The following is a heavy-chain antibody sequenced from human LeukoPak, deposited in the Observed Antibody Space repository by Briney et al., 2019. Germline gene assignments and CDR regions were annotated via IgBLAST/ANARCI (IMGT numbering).Heavy chain of an antibody. CDR1: GFSLSSYW. CDR2: IKQDERER. D-gene: IGHD3-10*01. CDR3: ARLSAYYYGSYFYYYMDV. Sequence: GGSLRLSCEAPGFSLSSYWMTWVRQPPGKGPGWVANIKQDERERYSVDSVKGRVTISRDNANTSGYLHMNSLRAEDTALYYCARLSAYYYGSYFYYYMDVWGKGTTVTVSS. V-gene: IGHV3-7*01. J-gene: IGHJ6*03.